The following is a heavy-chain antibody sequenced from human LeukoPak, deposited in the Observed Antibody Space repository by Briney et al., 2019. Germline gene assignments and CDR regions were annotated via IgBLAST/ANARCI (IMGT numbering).Heavy chain of an antibody. CDR1: GYTFTNYY. CDR3: ARAEVSGGHFDY. V-gene: IGHV1-46*01. CDR2: INPSGGTT. D-gene: IGHD2-15*01. J-gene: IGHJ4*02. Sequence: ASVKVSCKASGYTFTNYYMHWVRQAPGQGLEWMGIINPSGGTTSHAQKFQGRVTMTRDTSTSTVYMELSSLRSEDTAVYYCARAEVSGGHFDYWGQGTLVTVPS.